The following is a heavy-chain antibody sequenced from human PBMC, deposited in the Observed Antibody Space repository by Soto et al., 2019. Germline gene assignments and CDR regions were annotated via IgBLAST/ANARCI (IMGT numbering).Heavy chain of an antibody. D-gene: IGHD5-18*01. CDR1: GYSFTSYC. J-gene: IGHJ6*02. V-gene: IGHV5-10-1*01. Sequence: PGESLKISCKGSGYSFTSYCISWVRQMPGKGLEWMGRIDPSDSYTNYSPSFQGHVTISADKSISTAYLQWSSLKASDTAMYYCARREYSYGYDYYYGMDVWGQGTTVTVSS. CDR2: IDPSDSYT. CDR3: ARREYSYGYDYYYGMDV.